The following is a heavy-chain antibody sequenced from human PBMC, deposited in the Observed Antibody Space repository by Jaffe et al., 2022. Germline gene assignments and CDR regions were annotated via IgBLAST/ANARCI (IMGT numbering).Heavy chain of an antibody. V-gene: IGHV5-51*03. D-gene: IGHD6-13*01. J-gene: IGHJ6*03. CDR2: IYPGDSDT. Sequence: EVQLVQSGAEVKKPGESLKISCKGSGYSFTSYWIGWVRQMPGKGLEWMGIIYPGDSDTRYSPSFQGQVTISADKSISTAYLQWSSLKASDTAMYYCVRLSGYSSSWTHYYYYYYMDVWGKGTTVTVSS. CDR1: GYSFTSYW. CDR3: VRLSGYSSSWTHYYYYYYMDV.